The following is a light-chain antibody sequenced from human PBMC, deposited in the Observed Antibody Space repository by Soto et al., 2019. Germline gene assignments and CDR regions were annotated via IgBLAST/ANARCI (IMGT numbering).Light chain of an antibody. V-gene: IGLV2-11*01. CDR2: DVS. CDR1: SSDVGGYNY. J-gene: IGLJ1*01. Sequence: QSALTQPRSVSGSPGQSVTISCTGTSSDVGGYNYVSWYQQHPGKAPKLIIYDVSKRPSGVPDRFSGSKSGNTASLTISGLQAEVEADYYCCSYAGSYTLYVFGTGTKV. CDR3: CSYAGSYTLYV.